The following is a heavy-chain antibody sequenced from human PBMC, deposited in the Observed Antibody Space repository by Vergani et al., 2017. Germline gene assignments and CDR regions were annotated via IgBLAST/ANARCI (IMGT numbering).Heavy chain of an antibody. CDR1: GYSISSGYY. D-gene: IGHD5-18*01. Sequence: QVQLQQWGAGLLKPSETLSLTCAVSGYSISSGYYWGWIRPPPGKGLEWIGSIYHSGSTYYNPSLKSRVTISVDTSKNQFSLKLSSVTAADTAVYYCARANVDTAMVTYWGQGTLVTVSS. CDR2: IYHSGST. V-gene: IGHV4-38-2*01. CDR3: ARANVDTAMVTY. J-gene: IGHJ4*02.